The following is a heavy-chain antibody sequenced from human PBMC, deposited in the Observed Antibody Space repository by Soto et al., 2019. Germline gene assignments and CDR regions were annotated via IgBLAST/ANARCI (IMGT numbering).Heavy chain of an antibody. CDR3: ARVWGGAFDI. Sequence: QVQLQESGPGLVKPSETLSLTCTVSGGSISSYYWSWIRQPPGKGLEWIGYLYYSGSTNYNTSLKSRVTISGDTAKSQLSLKLSSVTAADTAVQYCARVWGGAFDIWGQGTMVTFSS. J-gene: IGHJ3*02. V-gene: IGHV4-59*01. CDR1: GGSISSYY. CDR2: LYYSGST. D-gene: IGHD3-10*01.